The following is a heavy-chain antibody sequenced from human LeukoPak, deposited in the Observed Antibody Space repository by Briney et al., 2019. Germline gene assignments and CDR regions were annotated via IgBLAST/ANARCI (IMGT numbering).Heavy chain of an antibody. CDR3: ARAETQYYDFWSGYHNWFDP. V-gene: IGHV4-59*01. CDR2: IYYSGRT. Sequence: SETLSLTCTVSGGSISSYYWSWIRQPPGKGLEWIGYIYYSGRTNYNPSLKSRITILVDTPKNQFSLKLSSVTAADTAVYYCARAETQYYDFWSGYHNWFDPWGQGTLVTVSS. CDR1: GGSISSYY. J-gene: IGHJ5*02. D-gene: IGHD3-3*01.